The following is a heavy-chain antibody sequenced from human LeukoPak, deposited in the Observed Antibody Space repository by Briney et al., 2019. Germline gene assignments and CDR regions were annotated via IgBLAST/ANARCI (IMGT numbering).Heavy chain of an antibody. V-gene: IGHV1-8*01. D-gene: IGHD3-3*01. CDR1: GYTFTSYD. J-gene: IGHJ6*02. CDR2: MNPNSGNT. Sequence: ASVKVSCKASGYTFTSYDINWVRQATGQVLEWMGWMNPNSGNTGYAQKFQGRVTMTRNTSISTAYMELSSLRSEDTAVYYCARGLYDFWSGYYYGMDVWGQGTTVTVSS. CDR3: ARGLYDFWSGYYYGMDV.